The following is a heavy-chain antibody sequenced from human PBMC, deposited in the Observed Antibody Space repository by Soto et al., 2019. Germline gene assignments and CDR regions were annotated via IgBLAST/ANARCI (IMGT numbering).Heavy chain of an antibody. J-gene: IGHJ6*02. CDR1: GGPISSGGYS. V-gene: IGHV4-30-2*01. CDR3: ARSHYGDYGYGMDV. D-gene: IGHD4-17*01. CDR2: IHDSGTT. Sequence: QLQLQESGSGLVKPSQTLSLTCAASGGPISSGGYSWTWVRQPPGKGLECVWYIHDSGTTYYNPSLKGRVTISLDRSKIQVARKLSSVTAADTAVYYCARSHYGDYGYGMDVWGQGTTASVSS.